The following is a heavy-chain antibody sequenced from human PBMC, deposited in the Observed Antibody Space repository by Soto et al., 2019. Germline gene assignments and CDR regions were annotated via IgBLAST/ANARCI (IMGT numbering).Heavy chain of an antibody. CDR1: VGSFSSYA. D-gene: IGHD3-16*01. J-gene: IGHJ6*02. Sequence: SVTVSCKASVGSFSSYAISWVRQAPVQGLEWMGGIIPIFGTATYAQKFQGRVTIIADKSTSTAYMELNSLRAEDTAVYYCAKDGGRSYYGMDVWGQGTTVTVSS. V-gene: IGHV1-69*06. CDR3: AKDGGRSYYGMDV. CDR2: IIPIFGTA.